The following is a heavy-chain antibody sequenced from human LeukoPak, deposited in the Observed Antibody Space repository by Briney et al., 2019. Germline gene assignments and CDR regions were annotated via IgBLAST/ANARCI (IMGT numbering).Heavy chain of an antibody. J-gene: IGHJ4*02. CDR2: ISTSGSTI. CDR1: GLTFSDYF. D-gene: IGHD1-14*01. CDR3: ASRNSPYYYFDY. V-gene: IGHV3-11*04. Sequence: GGSLRLSCAASGLTFSDYFMSWLRQAPGKGLEWVSYISTSGSTIYYADSVKGRFTISRDNAKNSLYLQMNSLRAEDTAVYYCASRNSPYYYFDYWGQGTLVTVSS.